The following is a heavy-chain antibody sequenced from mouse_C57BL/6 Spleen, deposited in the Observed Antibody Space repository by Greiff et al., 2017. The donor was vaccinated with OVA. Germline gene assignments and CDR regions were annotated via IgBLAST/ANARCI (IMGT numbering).Heavy chain of an antibody. J-gene: IGHJ3*01. D-gene: IGHD4-1*01. Sequence: EVMLVESGAELVRPGASVKLSCTASGFNIKDDYMHWVKQRPEQGLEWIGWIDPETGDTEYASKFQGKATITADTSSNTAYLQLSSLTSEDTAVYYCTTWGGTQAYWGQGTLVTVSA. CDR2: IDPETGDT. CDR1: GFNIKDDY. CDR3: TTWGGTQAY. V-gene: IGHV14-4*01.